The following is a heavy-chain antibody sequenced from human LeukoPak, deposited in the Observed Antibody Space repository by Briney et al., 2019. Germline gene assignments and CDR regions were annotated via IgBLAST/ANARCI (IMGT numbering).Heavy chain of an antibody. CDR1: GGSFSGYY. CDR2: INHSGST. D-gene: IGHD6-19*01. V-gene: IGHV4-34*01. J-gene: IGHJ4*02. CDR3: ARARQWLGHFDY. Sequence: SETLSLTCAVYGGSFSGYYWRWIRQPPGKGLDWIGEINHSGSTNYNPSLKSRVTISVGTSKNQFSLKLSSVTAADTAVYYCARARQWLGHFDYWGQGTLVTVSS.